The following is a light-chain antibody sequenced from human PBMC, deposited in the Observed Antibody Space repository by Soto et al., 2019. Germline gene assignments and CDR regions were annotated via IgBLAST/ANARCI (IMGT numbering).Light chain of an antibody. Sequence: QSVLTQPPSASATPGQRVTISCSGSSSNLGTNYVYWYQHLPGTAPKLLIYKDSQWPSGAPDRFSGSKSGTSASLVISGLRSEDEADYYCAAWDDSLSGWVFGGWTKLTVL. CDR1: SSNLGTNY. J-gene: IGLJ3*02. CDR3: AAWDDSLSGWV. CDR2: KDS. V-gene: IGLV1-47*01.